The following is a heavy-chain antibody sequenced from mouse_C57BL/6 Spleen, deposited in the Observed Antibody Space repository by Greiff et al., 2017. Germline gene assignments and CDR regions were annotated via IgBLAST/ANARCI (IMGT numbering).Heavy chain of an antibody. Sequence: EVKLMESGGGLVKPGGSLKLSCAASGFTFSDYGMHWVRQAPEKGLEWVAYISSGSSTIYYADTVKGRFTISRDNAKNTLFLQMTSLRSEDTAMYYCARHMVTRYAMDDWGQGTSVTVSS. CDR1: GFTFSDYG. V-gene: IGHV5-17*01. J-gene: IGHJ4*01. CDR2: ISSGSSTI. CDR3: ARHMVTRYAMDD. D-gene: IGHD2-2*01.